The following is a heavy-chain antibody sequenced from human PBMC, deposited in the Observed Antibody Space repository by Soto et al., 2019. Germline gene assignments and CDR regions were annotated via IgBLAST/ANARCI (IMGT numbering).Heavy chain of an antibody. D-gene: IGHD6-13*01. J-gene: IGHJ4*02. V-gene: IGHV1-69*02. CDR3: ATLADSSSWYLVDY. CDR1: GGTFSSYT. CDR2: IIPILGIA. Sequence: QVQLVQSGAEVKKPGSSVKVSCKASGGTFSSYTISWVRQAPGQGLEWMGRIIPILGIANYAQKFQGRVTITADKSTSTAYMELSSLRYEDTAVYYCATLADSSSWYLVDYWGQGTLVTVSS.